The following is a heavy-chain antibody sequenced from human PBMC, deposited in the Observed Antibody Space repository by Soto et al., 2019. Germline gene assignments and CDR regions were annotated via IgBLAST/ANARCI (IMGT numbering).Heavy chain of an antibody. CDR3: AKSASLVVVAATLDY. CDR1: GFTFSSYG. V-gene: IGHV3-30*18. CDR2: ISYDGSNK. D-gene: IGHD2-15*01. Sequence: GGSLRLSCAACGFTFSSYGMHWVRQAPGKGLEWVAVISYDGSNKYYADSVKGRFTISRDNSKNTLYLQMNSLRAEDTAVYYCAKSASLVVVAATLDYWGQGTLVTVSS. J-gene: IGHJ4*02.